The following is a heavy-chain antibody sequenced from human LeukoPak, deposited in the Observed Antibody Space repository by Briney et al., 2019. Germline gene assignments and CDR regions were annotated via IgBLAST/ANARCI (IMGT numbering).Heavy chain of an antibody. J-gene: IGHJ4*02. Sequence: PGGSLRLSCAASGFTFSSYAMSWVRQAPGKGLEWVSGTSGSGGSTYYAGSVKGRFTVSRDNSKNTLYLQMNSLRVEDTAVYYCAKETGGYGSKGDYWGQGTLVTVSS. D-gene: IGHD5-12*01. V-gene: IGHV3-23*01. CDR2: TSGSGGST. CDR3: AKETGGYGSKGDY. CDR1: GFTFSSYA.